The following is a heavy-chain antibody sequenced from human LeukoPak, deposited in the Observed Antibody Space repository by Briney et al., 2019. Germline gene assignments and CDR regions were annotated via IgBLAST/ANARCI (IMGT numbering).Heavy chain of an antibody. CDR3: AKEQYGDYVPVDY. Sequence: GGSLRLSCAASGFTFSSSAMSWVRQVPGKGLEWVSTISGSGGATYYTDSVKGRFTISRDNSKNTLYLQMNSLRAEDTAIYYCAKEQYGDYVPVDYWGQGTLVTVSS. CDR2: ISGSGGAT. CDR1: GFTFSSSA. V-gene: IGHV3-23*01. D-gene: IGHD4-17*01. J-gene: IGHJ4*02.